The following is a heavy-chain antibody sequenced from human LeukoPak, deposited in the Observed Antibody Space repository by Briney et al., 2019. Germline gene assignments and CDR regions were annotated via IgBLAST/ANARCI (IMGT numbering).Heavy chain of an antibody. CDR2: ISAYNGNT. D-gene: IGHD1-26*01. J-gene: IGHJ5*02. Sequence: ASVRVSCKASGYTFTSYGISWVRQAPGQGLEWMGWISAYNGNTNYAQKLQGRVTMTTDTSTSTAYMELRSLRSDDTAVYYCASWRGELQRDTWFDPWGQGTLVTVSS. V-gene: IGHV1-18*01. CDR1: GYTFTSYG. CDR3: ASWRGELQRDTWFDP.